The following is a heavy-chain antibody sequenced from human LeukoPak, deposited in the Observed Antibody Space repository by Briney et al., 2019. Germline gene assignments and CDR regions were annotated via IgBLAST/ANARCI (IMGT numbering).Heavy chain of an antibody. CDR3: ARTTKRRYNWNDRYAFDI. V-gene: IGHV4-34*01. J-gene: IGHJ3*02. CDR1: GFTFSSYA. D-gene: IGHD1-1*01. Sequence: GSLRLSCAASGFTFSSYAMSWVRQPPGKGLEWIGEINHSGSTNYNPSLKSRVTISVDTSKNQFSLKLSSVTAADTAVYYCARTTKRRYNWNDRYAFDIWGQGTMVTVSS. CDR2: INHSGST.